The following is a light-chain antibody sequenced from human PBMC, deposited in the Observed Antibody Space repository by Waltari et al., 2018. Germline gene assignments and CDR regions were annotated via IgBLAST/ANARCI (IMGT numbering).Light chain of an antibody. V-gene: IGLV2-14*03. J-gene: IGLJ2*01. CDR1: SSDVGAFDF. CDR2: DVT. CDR3: ASYTRRSTVA. Sequence: QSALTQPASVSGSPGQSITISCIGTSSDVGAFDFVSWYQHHPGKVPQLVIFDVTNRPSGVSHRFSGSKSGHTASLTISGLQAEDEADYYCASYTRRSTVAFGGGTKLTVL.